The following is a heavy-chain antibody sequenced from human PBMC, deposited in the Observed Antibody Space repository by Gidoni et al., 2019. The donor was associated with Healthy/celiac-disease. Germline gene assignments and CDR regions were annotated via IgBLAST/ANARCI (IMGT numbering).Heavy chain of an antibody. Sequence: QVQLEHSGAEVKKPGSSVKVSGKASGGSVSSGAISWVRQVPGQGLEWMGGIMPIFVTATYAQKFQGRVTITADESTRTAYMELSSLRSEDTALYYCARSSHGVVSVWGHFDYWGQGTLVTVSS. V-gene: IGHV1-69*01. CDR3: ARSSHGVVSVWGHFDY. J-gene: IGHJ4*02. CDR2: IMPIFVTA. D-gene: IGHD3-16*01. CDR1: GGSVSSGA.